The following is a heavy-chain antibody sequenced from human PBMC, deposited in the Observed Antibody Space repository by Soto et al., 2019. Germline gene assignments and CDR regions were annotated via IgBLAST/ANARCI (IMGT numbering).Heavy chain of an antibody. V-gene: IGHV1-69*13. CDR1: GGTFSTYA. J-gene: IGHJ4*02. Sequence: SVKVSCKASGGTFSTYAISWLRQAPGQGLEWMGGIIPIFGTANYAQKFQGRVTITADESTSTAYMELSSLRSEDTAVYYCAIYCTNGVCYRDGTHPLDYWGQGTLVTVSS. CDR3: AIYCTNGVCYRDGTHPLDY. CDR2: IIPIFGTA. D-gene: IGHD2-8*01.